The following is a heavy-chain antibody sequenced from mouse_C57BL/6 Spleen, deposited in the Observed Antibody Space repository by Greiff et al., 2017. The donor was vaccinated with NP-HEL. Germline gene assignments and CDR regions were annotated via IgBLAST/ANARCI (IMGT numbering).Heavy chain of an antibody. CDR2: IDPSDSET. V-gene: IGHV1-52*01. CDR1: GYTFTSYW. CDR3: ARWDDGYYYFDY. Sequence: QVQLKQPGAELVRPGSSVKLSCKASGYTFTSYWMHWVKQRPIQGLEWIGNIDPSDSETHYNQKFKDKATLTVDKSSSTAYMQLSSLTSEDSAVYYCARWDDGYYYFDYWGQGTTLTVSS. J-gene: IGHJ2*01. D-gene: IGHD2-3*01.